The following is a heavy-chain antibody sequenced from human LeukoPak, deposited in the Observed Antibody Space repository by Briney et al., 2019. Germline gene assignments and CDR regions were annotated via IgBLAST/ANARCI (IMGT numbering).Heavy chain of an antibody. Sequence: GGSLRLSCAASGLIFSDYWMTWVRQAPGKGLEWVAHIRQDGSERHYVDSVKDRFTISRDNAKNSLDLQMDSLRAEDTAVYYCARDWGSTGYDLYDSWGQGTLVTVPS. CDR1: GLIFSDYW. V-gene: IGHV3-7*01. J-gene: IGHJ4*02. D-gene: IGHD5-12*01. CDR2: IRQDGSER. CDR3: ARDWGSTGYDLYDS.